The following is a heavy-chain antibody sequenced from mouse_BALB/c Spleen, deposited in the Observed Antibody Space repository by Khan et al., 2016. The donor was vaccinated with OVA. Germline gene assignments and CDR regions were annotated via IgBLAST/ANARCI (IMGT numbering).Heavy chain of an antibody. Sequence: QVQLLQSGAELARPGASVKLSCKASGFTFTDYYINWVKQRTGQGLEWIGEISPGSGDTYYNERFKGKATLTADKSSSTAYMQLSSLTSEASAVYFCARRNYFGYTFADWGQGTLVTVSA. V-gene: IGHV1-77*01. D-gene: IGHD1-2*01. J-gene: IGHJ3*01. CDR2: ISPGSGDT. CDR3: ARRNYFGYTFAD. CDR1: GFTFTDYY.